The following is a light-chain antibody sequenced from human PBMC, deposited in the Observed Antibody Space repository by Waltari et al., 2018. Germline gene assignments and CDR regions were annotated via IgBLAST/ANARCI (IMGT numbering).Light chain of an antibody. CDR1: SSYVGGYNY. V-gene: IGLV2-14*03. J-gene: IGLJ2*01. Sequence: QSALTQPASVSGSPGQSITISCTGTSSYVGGYNYVSWYQQHPGKAPILMIYDVSNRPSGVSNRFSGSKSGNMASLTISGLQAEDEADYYCSSYISSSTLELFGGGTSLTVL. CDR3: SSYISSSTLEL. CDR2: DVS.